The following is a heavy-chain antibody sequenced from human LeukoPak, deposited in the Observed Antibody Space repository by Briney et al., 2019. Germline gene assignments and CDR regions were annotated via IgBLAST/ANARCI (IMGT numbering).Heavy chain of an antibody. CDR2: IHYSEST. CDR1: GGPIRSYY. Sequence: SETLSLTCTVSGGPIRSYYWSWMRQPPGKGLEWIGNIHYSESTNFNPSLKSRVAIAVDTSKNQFSLSMRSVTAADTAVYYCARVTAAGMEFHYGMDVWGQGTTVFVSS. V-gene: IGHV4-59*01. J-gene: IGHJ6*02. CDR3: ARVTAAGMEFHYGMDV. D-gene: IGHD6-13*01.